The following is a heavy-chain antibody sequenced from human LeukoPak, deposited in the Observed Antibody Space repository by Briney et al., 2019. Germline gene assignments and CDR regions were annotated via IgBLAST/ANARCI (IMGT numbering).Heavy chain of an antibody. CDR3: VTYTSAIQYFLY. J-gene: IGHJ4*02. D-gene: IGHD6-19*01. CDR2: VNPSGGAT. Sequence: ASVKVSCKASGYDFTDYYVHWVRQAPGQGPEWMGWVNPSGGATKYAQKFQDRVTLTRDTSISTAYLELSGLRSDDTAVYYCVTYTSAIQYFLYWGLGTLATVSS. V-gene: IGHV1-2*02. CDR1: GYDFTDYY.